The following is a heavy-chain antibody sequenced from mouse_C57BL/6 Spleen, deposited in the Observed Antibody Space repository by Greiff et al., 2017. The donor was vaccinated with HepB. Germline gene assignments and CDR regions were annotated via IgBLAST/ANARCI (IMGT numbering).Heavy chain of an antibody. CDR3: ARDRTDYSYAMDY. D-gene: IGHD2-4*01. CDR2: ISDGGSYT. CDR1: GFTFSSYA. J-gene: IGHJ4*01. Sequence: EVKLLESGGGLVKPGGSLKLSCAASGFTFSSYAMSWVRQTPEKRLEWVATISDGGSYTYYPDNVKGRFTISRDNAKNNLYLQMSHLKSEDTAMYYCARDRTDYSYAMDYWGQGTSVTVSS. V-gene: IGHV5-4*01.